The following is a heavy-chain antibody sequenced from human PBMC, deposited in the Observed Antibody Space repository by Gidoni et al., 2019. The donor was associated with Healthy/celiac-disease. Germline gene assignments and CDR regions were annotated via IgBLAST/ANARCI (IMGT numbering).Heavy chain of an antibody. Sequence: EVQLVESGGGLVQPGGSLRLSCAASGFTVSSHYMSWVRQAPGKGLEWVSVIYSGGSTYYADSVKGRFTISRDNSKNTLYLQMNSLRAEDTAVYYCARDRYYYDSSGYYGYYFDYWGQGTLVTVSS. CDR3: ARDRYYYDSSGYYGYYFDY. CDR1: GFTVSSHY. J-gene: IGHJ4*02. V-gene: IGHV3-66*01. D-gene: IGHD3-22*01. CDR2: IYSGGST.